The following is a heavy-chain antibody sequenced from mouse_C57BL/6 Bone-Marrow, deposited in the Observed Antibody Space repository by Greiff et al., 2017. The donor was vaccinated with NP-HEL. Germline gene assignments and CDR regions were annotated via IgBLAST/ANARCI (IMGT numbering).Heavy chain of an antibody. V-gene: IGHV2-2*01. CDR2: IWRGGST. Sequence: VQVVESGPGLVQPSQSLSITCTVSGFSLTSYGVHWVRQSPGKGLEWLGVIWRGGSTDYNAAFISRLSISKDNSKSQVFFKMNSLQADDTAIYYCARIGRLSFMDYWGQGTSVTVSS. CDR1: GFSLTSYG. CDR3: ARIGRLSFMDY. D-gene: IGHD2-12*01. J-gene: IGHJ4*01.